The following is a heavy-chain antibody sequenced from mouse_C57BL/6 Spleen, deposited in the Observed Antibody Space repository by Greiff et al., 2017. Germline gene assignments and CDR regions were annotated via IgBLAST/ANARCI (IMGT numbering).Heavy chain of an antibody. D-gene: IGHD1-1*01. J-gene: IGHJ2*01. V-gene: IGHV1-81*01. CDR3: ASRITTVVARDFGG. CDR1: GYTFTSYG. CDR2: IYPRSGNT. Sequence: VQLQQSGAELARPGASVKLSCKASGYTFTSYGISWVKQRTGQGLEWIGEIYPRSGNTYYNEKFKGKATLTADTSSSTAYMELRSLTSEDSAVYFCASRITTVVARDFGGWGQGTTLAVAS.